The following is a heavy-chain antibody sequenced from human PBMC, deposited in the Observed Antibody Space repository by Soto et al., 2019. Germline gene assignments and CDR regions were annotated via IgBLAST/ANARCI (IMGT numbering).Heavy chain of an antibody. V-gene: IGHV3-33*01. CDR2: IWYDGSNK. J-gene: IGHJ4*02. CDR3: ARDTYYYDSSGYPPTFDY. Sequence: GGSLRLSCAASGFTFSSYGMHWVRQAPGKGLEWVAVIWYDGSNKYYADSVKGRFTISRDNSKNTLYLQMNSLRAEDTAVYYCARDTYYYDSSGYPPTFDYWGKGTLVTVSS. CDR1: GFTFSSYG. D-gene: IGHD3-22*01.